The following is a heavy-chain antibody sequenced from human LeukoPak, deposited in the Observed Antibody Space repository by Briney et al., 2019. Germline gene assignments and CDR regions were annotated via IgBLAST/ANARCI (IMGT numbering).Heavy chain of an antibody. CDR1: GYTFTSYD. CDR3: ARGRSTGYPYYFEY. Sequence: RASVKVSCKASGYTFTSYDINWVRQATAQGLEWMGWMNPNSGSTGYAQKFQGRVTITRNTSISTAYMELSGLRSEDTAVYYCARGRSTGYPYYFEYWGQGTLVTVSS. V-gene: IGHV1-8*03. J-gene: IGHJ4*02. D-gene: IGHD5-12*01. CDR2: MNPNSGST.